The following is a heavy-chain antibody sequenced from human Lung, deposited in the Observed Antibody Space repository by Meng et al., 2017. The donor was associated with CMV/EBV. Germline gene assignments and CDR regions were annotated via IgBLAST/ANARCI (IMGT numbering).Heavy chain of an antibody. D-gene: IGHD1-26*01. J-gene: IGHJ4*02. V-gene: IGHV5-51*01. CDR3: ASGAGDY. CDR1: GYSFSTYW. Sequence: GESXKISCKGSGYSFSTYWIAWVRQMPGKGLEWMGVIHPSDSETTYSPSFEGQVTISADKSISTVYLHWSYLKASDTGMYYCASGAGDYWGQGTLVTVYS. CDR2: IHPSDSET.